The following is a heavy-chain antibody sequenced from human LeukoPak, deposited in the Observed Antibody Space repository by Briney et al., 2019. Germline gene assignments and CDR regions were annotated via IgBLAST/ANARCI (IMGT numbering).Heavy chain of an antibody. CDR3: LREGYYFYY. CDR1: GDSVCSNGAA. J-gene: IGHJ4*02. CDR2: TYYRSKWYN. Sequence: SQTLSLTCAISGDSVCSNGAAWTWIRQSPSRGLEWLGRTYYRSKWYNDYEVSVKSRITINPDTSKNQFSLQLNSVTPEDTAVYYCLREGYYFYYWGQGTLVTVSS. V-gene: IGHV6-1*01.